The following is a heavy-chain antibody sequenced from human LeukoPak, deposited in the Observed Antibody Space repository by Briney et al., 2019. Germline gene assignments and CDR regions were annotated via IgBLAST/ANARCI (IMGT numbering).Heavy chain of an antibody. V-gene: IGHV3-30*04. J-gene: IGHJ4*02. CDR2: ISYDGSNK. CDR1: GFTFSSYA. D-gene: IGHD4-17*01. Sequence: GGSLRLSCAASGFTFSSYAMHWVRQAPGKGLEWVAVISYDGSNKYYADSVKGRFTISRDNSKSTLYLQMNSLRAEDTAVYYCARDRDPVYGDHFDYWGQGTLVTVSS. CDR3: ARDRDPVYGDHFDY.